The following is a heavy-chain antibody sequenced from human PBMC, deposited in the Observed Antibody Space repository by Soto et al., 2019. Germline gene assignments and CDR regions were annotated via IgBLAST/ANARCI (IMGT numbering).Heavy chain of an antibody. CDR2: IYYSGST. Sequence: QVQLQESGPGLVKPSQTLSLTCTVSGGSISSGGYYWSWIRQHPGKGLEWIGYIYYSGSTYYNPSVKSRVTISVDTSKNQFSLKLSSVTAADTAVYYCARDRSRGYYFDYWGQGTLVTVSS. J-gene: IGHJ4*02. D-gene: IGHD1-26*01. CDR1: GGSISSGGYY. V-gene: IGHV4-31*03. CDR3: ARDRSRGYYFDY.